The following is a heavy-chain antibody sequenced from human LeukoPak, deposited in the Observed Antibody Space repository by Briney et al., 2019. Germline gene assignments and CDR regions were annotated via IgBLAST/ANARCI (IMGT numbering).Heavy chain of an antibody. V-gene: IGHV4-59*01. CDR3: ARFKSKNSI. Sequence: SETLSLTCTVSGGSISNYYWSWIRQPPGKGLEWIGYIYYSGNTNYNPSLKSRVTISVDTSKNQFSLKLTSVTAADTAVYYCARFKSKNSIWGQGTLVTVSS. D-gene: IGHD2/OR15-2a*01. J-gene: IGHJ4*02. CDR2: IYYSGNT. CDR1: GGSISNYY.